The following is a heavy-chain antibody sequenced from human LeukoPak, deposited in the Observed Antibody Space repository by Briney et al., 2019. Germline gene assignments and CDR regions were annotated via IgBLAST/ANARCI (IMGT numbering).Heavy chain of an antibody. V-gene: IGHV3-23*01. D-gene: IGHD5-18*01. J-gene: IGHJ4*02. CDR2: ISGSGGST. CDR3: AREGTAMVSLDY. CDR1: GFTFSSYA. Sequence: GGSLRLSCAASGFTFSSYAMSWVRQAPGKGLEWVSAISGSGGSTYYADSVKGRFTISRDNAKNSLYLQMNSLRAEDTAVYYCAREGTAMVSLDYWGQGTLVTVSS.